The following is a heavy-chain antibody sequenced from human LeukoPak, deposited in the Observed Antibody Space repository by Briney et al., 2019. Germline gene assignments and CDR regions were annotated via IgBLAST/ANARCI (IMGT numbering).Heavy chain of an antibody. CDR2: ISSSSSYI. Sequence: GSLRLSCAASGFTFSSYSMNWVRQAPGKGLEWVSSISSSSSYIYYADSVKGRFTISRDNAKNSLYLQMNSLRAEDTAVYYCARDLSSDPFDYWGQGTLVTVSS. CDR3: ARDLSSDPFDY. J-gene: IGHJ4*02. D-gene: IGHD3-22*01. V-gene: IGHV3-21*01. CDR1: GFTFSSYS.